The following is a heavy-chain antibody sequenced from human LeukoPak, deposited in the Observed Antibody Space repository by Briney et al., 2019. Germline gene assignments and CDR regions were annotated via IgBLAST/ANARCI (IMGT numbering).Heavy chain of an antibody. CDR1: GGSISSYY. D-gene: IGHD6-19*01. CDR2: IYTSGST. CDR3: ARDLDASGWCNFDY. V-gene: IGHV4-4*07. J-gene: IGHJ4*02. Sequence: SETLSLTCTVSGGSISSYYWSWIRQPAGKGLEWIGRIYTSGSTNYNPSLKSRVTMSVDTSKNQFSLRLSSVTAADTAVYYCARDLDASGWCNFDYWGQGTLVTVSS.